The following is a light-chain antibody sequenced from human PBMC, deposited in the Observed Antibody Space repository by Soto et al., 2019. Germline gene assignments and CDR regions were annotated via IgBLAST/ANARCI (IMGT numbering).Light chain of an antibody. Sequence: DIQMTQSPSSLSASVGDRVILTCRASQTIRTSLNWYQQKPGKAPKLLIYAASTLHSGVPSRFSGSGSGTDFTLSISNLQPVDFATYFCQQTYATPPSFGQGTKVAI. V-gene: IGKV1-39*01. J-gene: IGKJ1*01. CDR2: AAS. CDR1: QTIRTS. CDR3: QQTYATPPS.